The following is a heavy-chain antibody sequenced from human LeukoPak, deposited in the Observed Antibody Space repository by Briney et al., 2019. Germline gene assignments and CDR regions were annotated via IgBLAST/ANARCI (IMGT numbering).Heavy chain of an antibody. CDR1: GFTFSSYL. J-gene: IGHJ4*02. CDR3: ATRYNWGRY. Sequence: GGSLRLSCAASGFTFSSYLMSWFRQAPVKGLEWVANIKQDGSDKYYVDSVKGRFTISRDNAKNSLYLQMNSLRAEDTAVYYCATRYNWGRYWGQGTLVTVSS. V-gene: IGHV3-7*01. D-gene: IGHD7-27*01. CDR2: IKQDGSDK.